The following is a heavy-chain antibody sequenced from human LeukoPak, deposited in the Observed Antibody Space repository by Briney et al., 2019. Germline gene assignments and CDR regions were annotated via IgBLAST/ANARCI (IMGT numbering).Heavy chain of an antibody. CDR1: GGSISSGGYS. J-gene: IGHJ6*02. D-gene: IGHD2-21*01. CDR2: IYHSGST. CDR3: ASRLADYGMDV. Sequence: SQTLSLTCAVSGGSISSGGYSWSWIRQPPGKGLEWIGYIYHSGSTYYNPSLKSRVTISVDRSKNQFSLKLSSVTAADTAVYHCASRLADYGMDVWGQGTTVTVSS. V-gene: IGHV4-30-2*01.